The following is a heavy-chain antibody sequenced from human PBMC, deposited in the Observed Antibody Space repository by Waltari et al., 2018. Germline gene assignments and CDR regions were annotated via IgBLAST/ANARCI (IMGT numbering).Heavy chain of an antibody. V-gene: IGHV3-21*01. J-gene: IGHJ6*02. CDR1: GFTFSSYS. Sequence: EVQLVESGGGLVKPGGALRLSCAASGFTFSSYSMNWVRQAPGKGVWWVSSISSISSYIYNADSVKSRFTISQDNANNSLYLQMNSLRAEDTAVYYCAKIGTGTRLGMDVWGQGTTVTVSS. CDR2: ISSISSYI. D-gene: IGHD3-10*01. CDR3: AKIGTGTRLGMDV.